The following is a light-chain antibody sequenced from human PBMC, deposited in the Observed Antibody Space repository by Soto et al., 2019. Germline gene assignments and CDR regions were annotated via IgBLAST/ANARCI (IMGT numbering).Light chain of an antibody. V-gene: IGLV2-14*01. Sequence: QSGLTQPASGSGSXXQCITISXXGANSXIGACNSVSWYQQHPGKGRKRMSHEVSDRPSWVSHRFSGSKSGNTASLPISGLQAEDEAHSSCSSYTRSRTYAFGTGPKVTVL. CDR2: EVS. CDR3: SSYTRSRTYA. CDR1: NSXIGACNS. J-gene: IGLJ1*01.